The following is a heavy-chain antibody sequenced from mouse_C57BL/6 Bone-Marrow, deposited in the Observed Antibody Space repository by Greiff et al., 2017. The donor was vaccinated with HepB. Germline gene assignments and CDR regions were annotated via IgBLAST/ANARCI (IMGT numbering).Heavy chain of an antibody. CDR2: IYPGSGST. D-gene: IGHD1-1*01. V-gene: IGHV1-81*01. Sequence: VKLMESGAELARPGASVKLSCKASGYTFTSYGISWVKQRTGQGLEWIGDIYPGSGSTNYNEKFKSKATLTVDTSSSTAYMQLSSLTSEDSAVYYCARATTVVATPHWYFDVWGTGTTVTVSS. CDR1: GYTFTSYG. CDR3: ARATTVVATPHWYFDV. J-gene: IGHJ1*03.